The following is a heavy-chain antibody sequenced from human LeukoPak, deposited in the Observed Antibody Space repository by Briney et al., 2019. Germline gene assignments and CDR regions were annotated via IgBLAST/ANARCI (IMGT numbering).Heavy chain of an antibody. V-gene: IGHV4-38-2*02. D-gene: IGHD6-13*01. CDR2: IYHSGST. Sequence: SETLSLTCTVSGVSISSYSWGWIRQPPGKGLEWIGSIYHSGSTYYNPSLKSRVTISVDTSKNQFSLKLSSVTAADTAVYYCARVGAAAGIGWFDPWGQGTLVTVSS. CDR1: GVSISSYS. CDR3: ARVGAAAGIGWFDP. J-gene: IGHJ5*02.